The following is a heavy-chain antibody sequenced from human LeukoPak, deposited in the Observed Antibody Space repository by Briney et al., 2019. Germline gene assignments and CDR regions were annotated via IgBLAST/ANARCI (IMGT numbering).Heavy chain of an antibody. D-gene: IGHD3-22*01. CDR1: GGSLSSSSYY. CDR3: AITQPRGIVVD. V-gene: IGHV4-39*01. J-gene: IGHJ4*02. Sequence: SETLSLTCTVSGGSLSSSSYYWGWIRQPPGKGLEWIGSIYYSGSTYYNPSHKSRVTISVDTSKNQFSLKLSSVTAADTAVYYCAITQPRGIVVDWGQGTLVTVSS. CDR2: IYYSGST.